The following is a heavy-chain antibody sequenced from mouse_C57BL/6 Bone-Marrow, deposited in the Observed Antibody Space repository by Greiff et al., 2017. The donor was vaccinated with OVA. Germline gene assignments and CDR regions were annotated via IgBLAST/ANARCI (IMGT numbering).Heavy chain of an antibody. CDR3: TRIYY. CDR1: GFNIKDDY. Sequence: VHVKQSGAELVRPGASVKLSCTASGFNIKDDYMHWVKQRPGQGLEWIGWIDPENGDTEYASKFQGKATITADTSSNTAYLQLSSLTSEDTAVYYCTRIYYWGQGTTLTVSS. J-gene: IGHJ2*01. V-gene: IGHV14-4*01. CDR2: IDPENGDT.